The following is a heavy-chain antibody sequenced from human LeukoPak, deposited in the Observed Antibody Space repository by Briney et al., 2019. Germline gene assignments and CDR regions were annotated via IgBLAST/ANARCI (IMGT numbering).Heavy chain of an antibody. J-gene: IGHJ3*02. CDR3: ARVHQASEAFDI. V-gene: IGHV3-48*01. CDR1: GFTFSTYS. Sequence: QAGGSLRLSCAASGFTFSTYSMNWVRQAPGKGLEWVSYISSSSDIIYYADSVKGRFTISRDNAKNSLYLEMNSLRAEDTAVYYCARVHQASEAFDIWGQGTMVTVSS. CDR2: ISSSSDII.